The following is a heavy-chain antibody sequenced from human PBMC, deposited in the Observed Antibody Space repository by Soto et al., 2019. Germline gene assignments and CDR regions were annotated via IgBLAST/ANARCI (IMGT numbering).Heavy chain of an antibody. CDR1: GGPISSGAYY. CDR2: IHYGGRT. D-gene: IGHD2-15*01. CDR3: ARLYCSGGGCYKARCGP. V-gene: IGHV4-30-4*01. Sequence: NPSETLRLTCTVSGGPISSGAYYLSCIRPPPGQSLAWIGYIHYGGRTDYIPSLKSRVTISVDASKNQFPRKLSSVPAADTAEYYCARLYCSGGGCYKARCGPWGKGTLVTVSS. J-gene: IGHJ5*02.